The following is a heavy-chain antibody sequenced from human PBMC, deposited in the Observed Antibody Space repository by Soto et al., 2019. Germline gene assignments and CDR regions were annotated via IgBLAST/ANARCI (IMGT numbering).Heavy chain of an antibody. V-gene: IGHV3-33*01. CDR1: GFTFGAYG. J-gene: IGHJ4*02. Sequence: PGGSLRRSCAASGFTFGAYGMHWVRQAPGKGLEWVSIIWYDGSNKYYADSVKGRFTISRDNSNNMLYLQMSSLRAEDTAVYHCAIDLYYDRSGYWSLDYWGQGTPVTVSS. CDR3: AIDLYYDRSGYWSLDY. CDR2: IWYDGSNK. D-gene: IGHD3-22*01.